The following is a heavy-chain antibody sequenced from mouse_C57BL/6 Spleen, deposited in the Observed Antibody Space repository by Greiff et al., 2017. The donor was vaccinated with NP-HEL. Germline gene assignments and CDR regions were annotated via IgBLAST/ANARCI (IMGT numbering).Heavy chain of an antibody. D-gene: IGHD2-4*01. CDR3: ASPIYYDYDDWYFDV. J-gene: IGHJ1*03. Sequence: EVQLQQSGAELVKPGASVKLSCTASGFNIKDYYMHWVKQRTEQGLEWIGRIDPEDGETKYAPKSQGKATITADTSSNTAYLQLSSLTSEDTAVYYCASPIYYDYDDWYFDVWGTGTTVTVSS. V-gene: IGHV14-2*01. CDR2: IDPEDGET. CDR1: GFNIKDYY.